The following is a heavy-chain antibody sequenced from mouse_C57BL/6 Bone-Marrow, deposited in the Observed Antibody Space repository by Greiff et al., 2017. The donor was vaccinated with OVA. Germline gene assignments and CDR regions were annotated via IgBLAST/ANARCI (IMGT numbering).Heavy chain of an antibody. CDR1: GYTFTSYW. CDR3: AKDYGSSYFAY. V-gene: IGHV1-64*01. D-gene: IGHD1-1*01. Sequence: QVQLQQPGAELVKPGASVKLSCKASGYTFTSYWMPWVKQRPGQGLEWIGEIHPNSGSTNYNEKFKGKATLTVDKSSSTAYMQLSSLTSEDSAVYYGAKDYGSSYFAYWGQGTLVTVSA. J-gene: IGHJ3*01. CDR2: IHPNSGST.